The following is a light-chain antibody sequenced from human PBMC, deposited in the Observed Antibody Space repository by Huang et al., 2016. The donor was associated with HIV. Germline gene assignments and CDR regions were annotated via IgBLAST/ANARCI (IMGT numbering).Light chain of an antibody. Sequence: EILLTQSPDTLSLSPGERATLSCRASQSVNNNYLAWYQQKPGQAPRLLIYRASTRATGIPDRFSGSGSGTGFTLTISRLEPDDFAVYYCQQFGSSPPYSFGQGTKLEIK. J-gene: IGKJ2*03. CDR2: RAS. V-gene: IGKV3-20*01. CDR3: QQFGSSPPYS. CDR1: QSVNNNY.